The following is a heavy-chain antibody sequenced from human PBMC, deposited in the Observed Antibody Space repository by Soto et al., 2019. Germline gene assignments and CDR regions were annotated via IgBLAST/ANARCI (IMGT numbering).Heavy chain of an antibody. J-gene: IGHJ6*03. CDR3: SRQASDFWSGKPQYYMDV. Sequence: EMQLVESGGGLVQPGGSLKLSCAASGFTFSGSAMHWVRQASGKGLEWVGRIRSKGNNYATAYGASLKGRFTISRDDSKNTAYLQMNSLNTEDTAVYYCSRQASDFWSGKPQYYMDVWGKGTTVTVSS. CDR2: IRSKGNNYAT. V-gene: IGHV3-73*01. CDR1: GFTFSGSA. D-gene: IGHD3-3*01.